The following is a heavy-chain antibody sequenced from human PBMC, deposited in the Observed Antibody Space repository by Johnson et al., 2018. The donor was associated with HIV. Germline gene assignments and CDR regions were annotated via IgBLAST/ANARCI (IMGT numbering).Heavy chain of an antibody. J-gene: IGHJ3*02. V-gene: IGHV3-30-3*01. CDR2: ISYDGSNK. CDR3: ARETRDGPAFDI. CDR1: GFTFSSYA. D-gene: IGHD5-24*01. Sequence: QVQLVESGGGVVQPGRSLRLSCAASGFTFSSYAMHWVRQAPGKGLEWVAVISYDGSNKYYADSVKGRFTISRDNSKNTLYLQMNSLRAEETAVYYCARETRDGPAFDIWGQGTMVTVSS.